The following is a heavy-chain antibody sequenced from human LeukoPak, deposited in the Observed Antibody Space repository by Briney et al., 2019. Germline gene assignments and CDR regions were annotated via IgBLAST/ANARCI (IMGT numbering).Heavy chain of an antibody. CDR2: ISGSGGST. Sequence: GGSLRLSCAASGFPFSTNAMTWVRQAPGKGLEWVSAISGSGGSTYYADSVKGRFTISRDNSKNTLYLQMNSLRAEDTAVYYCAKDHIVYSSSELGIFDYWGQGTLVTVSS. CDR1: GFPFSTNA. V-gene: IGHV3-23*01. CDR3: AKDHIVYSSSELGIFDY. J-gene: IGHJ4*02. D-gene: IGHD6-6*01.